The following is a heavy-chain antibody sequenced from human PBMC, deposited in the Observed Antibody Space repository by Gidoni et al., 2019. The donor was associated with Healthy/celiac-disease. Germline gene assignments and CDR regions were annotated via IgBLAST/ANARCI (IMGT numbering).Heavy chain of an antibody. CDR1: GGTFSSYA. Sequence: QVQLVQSGAELKKPGSSVKVSCKASGGTFSSYAISWVRQAPGQGLEWMGGIIPIFGTANYAQKFQGRVTITADESTSTAYMELSSLRSEDTAVYYCARVGFYDYIWGSYRFAFDIWGQGTMVTVSS. CDR3: ARVGFYDYIWGSYRFAFDI. CDR2: IIPIFGTA. J-gene: IGHJ3*02. D-gene: IGHD3-16*02. V-gene: IGHV1-69*01.